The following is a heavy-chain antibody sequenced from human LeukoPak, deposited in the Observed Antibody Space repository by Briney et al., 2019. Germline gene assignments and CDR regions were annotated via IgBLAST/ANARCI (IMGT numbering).Heavy chain of an antibody. CDR1: GYTFTSYY. CDR3: ARDISSSWYAYYYYYGMDV. J-gene: IGHJ6*02. Sequence: ASVKVSCKASGYTFTSYYMHWVRQAPGQGLEWMEIFTPGGGSTSYAQKFQGRVTMARDTSTSTVYMELSSLRSEDTAVYYCARDISSSWYAYYYYYGMDVWGQGTTVTVSS. D-gene: IGHD6-13*01. CDR2: FTPGGGST. V-gene: IGHV1-46*01.